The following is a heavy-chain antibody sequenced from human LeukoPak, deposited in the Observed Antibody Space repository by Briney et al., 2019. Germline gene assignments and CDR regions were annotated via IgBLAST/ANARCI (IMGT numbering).Heavy chain of an antibody. D-gene: IGHD6-13*01. CDR2: ISGDGGST. CDR1: GFTFDDYA. CDR3: AKDFSPAAGTDYFDY. Sequence: QPGGSPRLSCAASGFTFDDYAMHWVRQAPGKGLEWVSLISGDGGSTYYADSVKGRFTISRDNSKNSLYLQMNSLRTEDTALYYCAKDFSPAAGTDYFDYWGQGTLVTVSS. V-gene: IGHV3-43*02. J-gene: IGHJ4*02.